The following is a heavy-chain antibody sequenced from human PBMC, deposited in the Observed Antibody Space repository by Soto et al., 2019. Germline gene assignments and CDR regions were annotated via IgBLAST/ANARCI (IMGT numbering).Heavy chain of an antibody. D-gene: IGHD3-22*01. J-gene: IGHJ5*02. V-gene: IGHV1-69*01. CDR3: ARYYDSSGYYSGYNWFDP. CDR1: GGTFSSYA. CDR2: IIPIFGTA. Sequence: QVQLVQSGAEVQKPGSSVKVSCKASGGTFSSYAISWVRQAPGQGLEWMGGIIPIFGTANYAQKFQGRVTITADESTSTAYMELSSLRSEDTAVYYCARYYDSSGYYSGYNWFDPWGQGTLVTVSS.